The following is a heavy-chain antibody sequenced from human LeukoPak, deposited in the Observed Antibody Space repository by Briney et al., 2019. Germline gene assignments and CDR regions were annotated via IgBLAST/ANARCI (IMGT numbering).Heavy chain of an antibody. Sequence: SETLSLTCTVSAGSITNYYWSWIRQPPGKGLEWIGYIYYTGSTNYNPSLKSRVSISVDTSKNQFSLKLRSVAAADTAVYYCARRRRSYDILTGYSRSEFDPWGQGTLVTVSS. D-gene: IGHD3-9*01. CDR2: IYYTGST. CDR1: AGSITNYY. V-gene: IGHV4-59*08. J-gene: IGHJ5*02. CDR3: ARRRRSYDILTGYSRSEFDP.